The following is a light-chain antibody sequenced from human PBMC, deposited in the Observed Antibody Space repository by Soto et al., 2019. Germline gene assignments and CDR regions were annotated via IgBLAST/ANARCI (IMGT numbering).Light chain of an antibody. CDR2: YDS. CDR3: QVWDSSSDNRV. J-gene: IGLJ2*01. Sequence: SYELTQPPSVSVAPGKTARITCGGTNIGSKSVHWYQQKPGQAPVLVIYYDSDRPSGIPERFSGSNSGNTATLTISRVEAGDEADYYCQVWDSSSDNRVFGGGTKLTVL. CDR1: NIGSKS. V-gene: IGLV3-21*04.